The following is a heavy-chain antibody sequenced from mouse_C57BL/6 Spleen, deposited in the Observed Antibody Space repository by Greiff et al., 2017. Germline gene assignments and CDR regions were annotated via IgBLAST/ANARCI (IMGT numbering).Heavy chain of an antibody. J-gene: IGHJ4*01. CDR1: GYTFTSYW. CDR3: ARYGDYAMDY. Sequence: QVQLQQSGAELVKPGASVKLSCKASGYTFTSYWMQWVKQRPGQGLEWIGEIDPSDSYTNYNQKFKGKATLTVDTSSSTAYMQLSSLTSEDAAVYYCARYGDYAMDYWGQGTSVTVSS. V-gene: IGHV1-50*01. CDR2: IDPSDSYT. D-gene: IGHD1-1*01.